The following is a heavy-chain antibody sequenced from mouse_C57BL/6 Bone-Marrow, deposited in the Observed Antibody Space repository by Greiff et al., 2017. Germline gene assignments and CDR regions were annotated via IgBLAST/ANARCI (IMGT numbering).Heavy chain of an antibody. CDR1: GFTFSNYW. CDR3: TGSYYGNYGYAMDY. V-gene: IGHV6-3*01. CDR2: IRLKSDNYAT. J-gene: IGHJ4*01. D-gene: IGHD2-1*01. Sequence: VQLKESGGGLVQPGGSMKLSCVASGFTFSNYWMNWVRQSPEKGLEWVAQIRLKSDNYATHYAESVKGRFTISRDDSKSSVYLQMNNLRAEDTGIYYCTGSYYGNYGYAMDYWGQGTSVTVSS.